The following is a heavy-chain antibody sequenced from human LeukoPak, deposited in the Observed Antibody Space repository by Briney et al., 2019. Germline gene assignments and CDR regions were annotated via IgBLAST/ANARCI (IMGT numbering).Heavy chain of an antibody. D-gene: IGHD3-9*01. J-gene: IGHJ6*04. CDR3: ARAGQYYDILTGSIYYYYGIDV. CDR2: IYYSGST. Sequence: PSETLSLTCTVSGGSISSYYWSWIRQPPGKGLEWIGYIYYSGSTNYNPSLKSRVTISVDTSKNQFSLQLSSVTAADTAVYYCARAGQYYDILTGSIYYYYGIDVWGNGTTVTVSS. V-gene: IGHV4-59*01. CDR1: GGSISSYY.